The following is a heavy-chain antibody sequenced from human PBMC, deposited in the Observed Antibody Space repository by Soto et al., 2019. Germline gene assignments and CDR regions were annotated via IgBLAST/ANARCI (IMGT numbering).Heavy chain of an antibody. V-gene: IGHV4-59*01. J-gene: IGHJ4*02. CDR2: VYYSGST. CDR3: ARRYGGNFDY. Sequence: QVQLQESGPGLVKPSETLSLTCTVSGGSISSYYWSWIRQPPGKGLEWIGYVYYSGSTNYNPSLKSRVTISVDTSKNQFSLKVRYVTAADTAVYYCARRYGGNFDYWGQGTLVTVSS. CDR1: GGSISSYY. D-gene: IGHD1-26*01.